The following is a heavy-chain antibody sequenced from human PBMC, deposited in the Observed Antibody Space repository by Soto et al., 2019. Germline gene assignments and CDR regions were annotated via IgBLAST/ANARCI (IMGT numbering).Heavy chain of an antibody. CDR2: TYYRSKWYS. V-gene: IGHV6-1*01. D-gene: IGHD6-6*01. J-gene: IGHJ6*02. Sequence: SPTLSLTCAISGDSVSSLSAAWNWIRQSPSRGLEWLGRTYYRSKWYSDYAVYVKSRVSINPDTSKNQFSLQLNSVTPEDTAVYYCARGEYSSRLVGMDVWGQGTTVTVSS. CDR1: GDSVSSLSAA. CDR3: ARGEYSSRLVGMDV.